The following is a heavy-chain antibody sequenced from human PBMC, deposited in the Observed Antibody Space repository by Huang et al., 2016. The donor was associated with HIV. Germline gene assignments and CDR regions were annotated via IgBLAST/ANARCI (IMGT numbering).Heavy chain of an antibody. D-gene: IGHD6-6*01. CDR3: ASASIASRRWFDP. CDR1: GGSMSSYY. J-gene: IGHJ5*02. Sequence: SGGSMSSYYWSWIRQPPGKGLEWIGYIYYSGRTNYNPSLKSRVTISVDTSKNQFSLRLSSVTVADTAVYYCASASIASRRWFDPWGQGSLVTVSS. V-gene: IGHV4-59*01. CDR2: IYYSGRT.